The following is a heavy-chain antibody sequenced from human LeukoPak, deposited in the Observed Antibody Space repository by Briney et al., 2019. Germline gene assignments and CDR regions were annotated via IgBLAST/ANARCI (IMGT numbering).Heavy chain of an antibody. CDR1: GYTFTGYY. CDR3: ARSFWSGSIPMDV. D-gene: IGHD3-3*01. CDR2: INPNSGGT. J-gene: IGHJ6*03. Sequence: ASVKVSCKASGYTFTGYYMHWVRQAPGQGLEWMGWINPNSGGTNYAQKFQGRVTMTRDTSISTACMELSRLRSDDTAVYYCARSFWSGSIPMDVWGKGTTVTVSS. V-gene: IGHV1-2*02.